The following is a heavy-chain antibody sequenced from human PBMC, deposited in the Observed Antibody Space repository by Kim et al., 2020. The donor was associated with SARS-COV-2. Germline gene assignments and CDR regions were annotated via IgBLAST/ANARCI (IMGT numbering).Heavy chain of an antibody. CDR1: GFAFAGYA. V-gene: IGHV3-23*01. CDR2: TSGRGSST. CDR3: AKGVDEFGRTIDAFDI. Sequence: GGSLRLSCTASGFAFAGYAMSWVRQAPGKGLEWVSGTSGRGSSTYYAGSVKGRFAISRDNFENTLFLQMNSLRPEDTAVYYCAKGVDEFGRTIDAFDIWGQGTMVTVSS. J-gene: IGHJ3*02. D-gene: IGHD3-10*01.